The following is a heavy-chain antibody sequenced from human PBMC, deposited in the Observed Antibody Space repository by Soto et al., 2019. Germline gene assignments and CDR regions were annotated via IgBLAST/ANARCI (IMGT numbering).Heavy chain of an antibody. V-gene: IGHV4-39*01. CDR3: ARRFIAVAALDAFDI. CDR2: IYYSGST. J-gene: IGHJ3*02. Sequence: SETLSLTCTVSGGSISSSSYYWGWIRQPPGKGLEWIGNIYYSGSTYYNPSLKSRVTISVDTSKNQFSLKLSSVTAADTAVYYCARRFIAVAALDAFDIWGQGTMVTVSS. D-gene: IGHD6-19*01. CDR1: GGSISSSSYY.